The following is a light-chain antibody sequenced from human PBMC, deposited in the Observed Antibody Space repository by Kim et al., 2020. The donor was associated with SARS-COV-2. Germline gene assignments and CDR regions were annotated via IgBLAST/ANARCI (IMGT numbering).Light chain of an antibody. Sequence: ALGQTGRITCQGDSLRSYYATWYQQKPGQAPILVIYGKNNRPSGIPDRFSGSSSGNTASLTITGTQAGDEADYYCNSRDSNDNVVFGGGTQLTV. V-gene: IGLV3-19*01. J-gene: IGLJ2*01. CDR2: GKN. CDR1: SLRSYY. CDR3: NSRDSNDNVV.